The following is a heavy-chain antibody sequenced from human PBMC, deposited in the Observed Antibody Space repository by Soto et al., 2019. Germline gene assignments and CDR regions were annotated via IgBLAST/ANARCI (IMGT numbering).Heavy chain of an antibody. V-gene: IGHV1-18*01. CDR3: ARDDYYGSKRYYYGMEV. D-gene: IGHD3-10*01. Sequence: ASVKVSCKASGYTFTSYGISWVRQAPGQGLEWMGWISAYNGNTNYAQKLQGRVTMTTDTSTSTAYMELRSLRSDDTAVYYCARDDYYGSKRYYYGMEVWGQGTTVTVSS. CDR2: ISAYNGNT. CDR1: GYTFTSYG. J-gene: IGHJ6*02.